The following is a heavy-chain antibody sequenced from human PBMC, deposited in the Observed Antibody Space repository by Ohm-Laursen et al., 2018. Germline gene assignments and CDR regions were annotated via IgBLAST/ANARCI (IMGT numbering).Heavy chain of an antibody. V-gene: IGHV4-59*08. D-gene: IGHD4-17*01. Sequence: SDTLSLTCTVPGSSISNYYWSWIRQPPGKGLEWIGYIYYSGSTKYNPSLRSRVTVSVDTSKNQFSLKLTSVAAADTAVYYCARHMDYGALTFDYWGQGTLVTVSS. CDR1: GSSISNYY. CDR3: ARHMDYGALTFDY. CDR2: IYYSGST. J-gene: IGHJ4*02.